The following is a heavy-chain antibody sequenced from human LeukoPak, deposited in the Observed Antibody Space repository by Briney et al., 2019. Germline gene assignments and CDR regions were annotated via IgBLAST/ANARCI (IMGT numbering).Heavy chain of an antibody. Sequence: GGSLRLSCAASGFTFSSYAMHWVRQAPGKGLEWVAVISYDGSNKYYADSVKGRFTISRDNSKNTPYLQMNSLRAEDTAVYYCARAFLVGATIDYWGQGTLVTVSS. CDR3: ARAFLVGATIDY. D-gene: IGHD1-26*01. V-gene: IGHV3-30*04. J-gene: IGHJ4*02. CDR1: GFTFSSYA. CDR2: ISYDGSNK.